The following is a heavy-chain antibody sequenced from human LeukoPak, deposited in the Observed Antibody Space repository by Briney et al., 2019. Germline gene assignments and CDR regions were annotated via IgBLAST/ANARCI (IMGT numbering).Heavy chain of an antibody. V-gene: IGHV1-18*01. CDR2: ISAYNGNT. Sequence: ASVKVSCKASGYTFTSYGISWVRQAPGQGLEWMGWISAYNGNTNYAQKFQGRVTITADESTSTAYMELSSLRSEDTAVYYCARGRIENGYNSVFDYWGQGTLVTVSS. CDR1: GYTFTSYG. D-gene: IGHD5-24*01. J-gene: IGHJ4*02. CDR3: ARGRIENGYNSVFDY.